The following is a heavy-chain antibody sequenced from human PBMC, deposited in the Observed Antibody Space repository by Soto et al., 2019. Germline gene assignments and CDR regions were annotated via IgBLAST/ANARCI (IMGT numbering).Heavy chain of an antibody. CDR1: GFTFTDYY. CDR2: INPNSGGT. V-gene: IGHV1-2*02. CDR3: ARDAGYCSGGSCQLTNWFAP. Sequence: ASVKVSCKASGFTFTDYYMNWVRQAPGQGLEWMGWINPNSGGTYYAQKFQGRVTMTRDTSITTAYMELSRLRSDDTAVYYCARDAGYCSGGSCQLTNWFAPWGQ. D-gene: IGHD2-15*01. J-gene: IGHJ5*02.